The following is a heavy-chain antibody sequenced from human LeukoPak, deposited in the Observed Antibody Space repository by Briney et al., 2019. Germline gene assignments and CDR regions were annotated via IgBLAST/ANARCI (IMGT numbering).Heavy chain of an antibody. CDR2: IYYSGST. V-gene: IGHV4-39*07. J-gene: IGHJ6*02. CDR3: ARDNIVVVPAATHYYYYGMDV. Sequence: SETLSLTCTVSGGSISSSSYYWGWIRQPPGKGLEWIGSIYYSGSTYYNPSLKSRVTISVDTSKNQFSLKLSSVTAADTAMYYCARDNIVVVPAATHYYYYGMDVWGQGTTVTVSS. D-gene: IGHD2-2*01. CDR1: GGSISSSSYY.